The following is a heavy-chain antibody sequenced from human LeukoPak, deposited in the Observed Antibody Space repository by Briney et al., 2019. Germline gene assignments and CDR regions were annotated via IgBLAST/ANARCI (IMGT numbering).Heavy chain of an antibody. CDR1: GFTFSSYA. D-gene: IGHD3-3*01. V-gene: IGHV3-23*01. CDR2: ISGSGGST. Sequence: PGGSLRLSCAASGFTFSSYAMSWVRQAPGKGLEWVSAISGSGGSTYYADSVKGRFTISRDNSKNTLYLQMNSLRAEDTAVYYCAKVETYYDFWSGYYQAWFDPWGQGTLVTVSS. J-gene: IGHJ5*02. CDR3: AKVETYYDFWSGYYQAWFDP.